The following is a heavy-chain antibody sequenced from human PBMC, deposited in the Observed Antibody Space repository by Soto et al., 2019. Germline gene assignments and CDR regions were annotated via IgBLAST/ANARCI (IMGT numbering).Heavy chain of an antibody. V-gene: IGHV4-34*01. CDR2: INHSGST. D-gene: IGHD2-8*01. Sequence: PSETLSLTCAVYGGSFSGYYWSWIRQPPGKGLEWIGEINHSGSTNYNPSLRSRVTISVDTSKNQFSLKLSSVTAADTAVYYCARGEDIVLMVYAPNRGNWFDPWGQGTLVTVSS. CDR1: GGSFSGYY. CDR3: ARGEDIVLMVYAPNRGNWFDP. J-gene: IGHJ5*02.